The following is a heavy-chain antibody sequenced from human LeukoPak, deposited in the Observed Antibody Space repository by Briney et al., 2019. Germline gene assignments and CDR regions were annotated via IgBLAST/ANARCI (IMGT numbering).Heavy chain of an antibody. J-gene: IGHJ4*02. CDR1: GYTFIAYY. D-gene: IGHD2/OR15-2a*01. CDR3: ARVDTSLNY. V-gene: IGHV1-2*02. Sequence: ASVKVSCRASGYTFIAYYMQWVRQDPGQGLEWMGWINPSTGATEYAQKFRGRVTMTRDTSVNTVYMDLSRLTSDDTALYYCARVDTSLNYWGQGTLVTVSS. CDR2: INPSTGAT.